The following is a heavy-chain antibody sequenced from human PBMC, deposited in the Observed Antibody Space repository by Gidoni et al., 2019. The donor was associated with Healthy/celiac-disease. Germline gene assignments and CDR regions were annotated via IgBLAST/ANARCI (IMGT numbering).Heavy chain of an antibody. CDR1: GDTFTSNG. CDR2: ISAYNGNT. V-gene: IGHV1-18*01. CDR3: ARDVAQVVPAAMRYGDYFDY. Sequence: QVQLVQSGAEVKKPGASVKVSCKASGDTFTSNGISWVRQATGQGLEWMGWISAYNGNTNYAQKLQGRVTMTTDTSTSTAYMELRSLRSDDTAVYYCARDVAQVVPAAMRYGDYFDYWGQGTLVTVSS. J-gene: IGHJ4*02. D-gene: IGHD2-2*01.